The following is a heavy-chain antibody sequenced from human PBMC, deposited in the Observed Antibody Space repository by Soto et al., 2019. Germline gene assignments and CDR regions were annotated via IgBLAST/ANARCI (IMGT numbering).Heavy chain of an antibody. J-gene: IGHJ4*02. CDR3: ASGTLYYFDY. CDR1: GFTFSSYA. D-gene: IGHD1-26*01. CDR2: ISYDGSNK. V-gene: IGHV3-30-3*01. Sequence: QVPLVESGGGVVQPGRSLRLSCAASGFTFSSYAMHWVRQAPGKGLEWVAVISYDGSNKYYADSVKGRFTISRDNSKNTLYLQMNSLRAEDTAVYYCASGTLYYFDYWGQGTLVTVSS.